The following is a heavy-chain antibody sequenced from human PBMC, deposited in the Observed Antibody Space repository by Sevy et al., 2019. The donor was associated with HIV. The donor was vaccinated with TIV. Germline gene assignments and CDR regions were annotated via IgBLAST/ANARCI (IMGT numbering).Heavy chain of an antibody. CDR1: GYTLTELS. CDR2: FDPGDGET. J-gene: IGHJ4*02. CDR3: ATGDPIAVAVRLIDY. Sequence: ASVKVSCKVSGYTLTELSMHWVRQAPGKGLEWMGGFDPGDGETIYAQKFQGRVTMTEDTSTDTAYMELSSLRSEDTAVYYCATGDPIAVAVRLIDYWGQGTLVTVSS. D-gene: IGHD6-19*01. V-gene: IGHV1-24*01.